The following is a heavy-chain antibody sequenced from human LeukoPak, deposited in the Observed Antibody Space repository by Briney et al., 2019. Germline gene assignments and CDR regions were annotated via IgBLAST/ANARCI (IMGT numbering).Heavy chain of an antibody. J-gene: IGHJ5*02. Sequence: SETLSLTCTVSGGSISSYYWSWIRQPAGKGLEWIGRIYTSGSTNYNPSLKSRVTMSVDTSKNQFSLKLNSVTAADTAVYYCATLNWNYGWFDPWGQGTLVTVSS. CDR3: ATLNWNYGWFDP. D-gene: IGHD1-7*01. CDR2: IYTSGST. V-gene: IGHV4-4*07. CDR1: GGSISSYY.